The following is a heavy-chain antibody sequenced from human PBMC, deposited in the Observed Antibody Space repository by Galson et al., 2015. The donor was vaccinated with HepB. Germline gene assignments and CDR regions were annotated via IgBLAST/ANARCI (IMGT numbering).Heavy chain of an antibody. Sequence: SVKVSCKASGYTSTSYGISWVRQAPGQGLEWMGWISAYNGNTNYAQKLQGRVTMTTDTSTSTAYMELRSLRSDDTAVYYCARDSRGGSGSYYYEYYYYYGMDVWGQGTTVTVSS. CDR1: GYTSTSYG. D-gene: IGHD3-10*01. J-gene: IGHJ6*02. CDR2: ISAYNGNT. V-gene: IGHV1-18*01. CDR3: ARDSRGGSGSYYYEYYYYYGMDV.